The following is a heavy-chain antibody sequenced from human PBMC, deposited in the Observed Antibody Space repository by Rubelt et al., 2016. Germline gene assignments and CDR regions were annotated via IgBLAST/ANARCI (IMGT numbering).Heavy chain of an antibody. CDR3: ARGRMGFHYYYYGMDV. Sequence: VQLLESGGGLVQPGGSLRLSCAASGFTFSSYAMSWVRQAPGKGLEWIGEINHSGSTNYNPSLKSRVTIAVDTSKNQFSLRLSFVTAADTAVYYCARGRMGFHYYYYGMDVWGQGTTVTVSS. CDR1: GFTFSSYA. D-gene: IGHD1-26*01. V-gene: IGHV4-34*01. CDR2: INHSGST. J-gene: IGHJ6*02.